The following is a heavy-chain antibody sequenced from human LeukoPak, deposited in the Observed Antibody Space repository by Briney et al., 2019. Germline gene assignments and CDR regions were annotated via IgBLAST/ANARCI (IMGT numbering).Heavy chain of an antibody. V-gene: IGHV4-59*01. Sequence: SETLSLTCTVSGASINSSYWSLIRQSPGKGLEWIGYVYYTGRTYCNPSLKSRVTMSLDTSKNQFSPKLSSVTAADTAVYYCAREEAAAGIHYWGQGTLVTVSS. CDR1: GASINSSY. J-gene: IGHJ4*02. CDR2: VYYTGRT. CDR3: AREEAAAGIHY. D-gene: IGHD6-13*01.